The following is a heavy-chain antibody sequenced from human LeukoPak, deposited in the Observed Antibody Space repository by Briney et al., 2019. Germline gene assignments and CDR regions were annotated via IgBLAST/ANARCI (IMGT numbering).Heavy chain of an antibody. CDR2: INPNSGGT. V-gene: IGHV1-2*02. Sequence: ASVKVSCKAYGYTFTGYYMHWVRQAPGQGLEWMGWINPNSGGTNYAQKFQGRAIMTRDTSISTAYMELSRLRSDDTAVYYCARERDGYNWGFDYWGQGTLVTVSS. D-gene: IGHD5-24*01. CDR3: ARERDGYNWGFDY. CDR1: GYTFTGYY. J-gene: IGHJ4*02.